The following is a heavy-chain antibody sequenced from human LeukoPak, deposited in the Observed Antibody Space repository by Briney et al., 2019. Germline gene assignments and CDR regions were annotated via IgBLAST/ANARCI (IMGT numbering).Heavy chain of an antibody. V-gene: IGHV3-21*04. Sequence: GESLRLSCVASGFSLNSYSMNWVRQAPGKGLEWVSYISSRSVYVFYAESVKGRFTISRDDSKSSLYLQLNSLRAENTAVYYSARDTWIQLWPAPYGMDVWGQGTTVTVSS. J-gene: IGHJ6*02. CDR2: ISSRSVYV. CDR1: GFSLNSYS. D-gene: IGHD5-18*01. CDR3: ARDTWIQLWPAPYGMDV.